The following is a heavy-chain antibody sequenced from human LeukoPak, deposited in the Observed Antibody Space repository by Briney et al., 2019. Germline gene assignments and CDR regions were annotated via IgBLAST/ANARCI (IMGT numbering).Heavy chain of an antibody. Sequence: SVKVSCKASGGTFSSYAIIWVRQAPGQGLEWMGGIIPIFGTANYAQKFRGRVTITTDESTSTAYMELSSLRSEDTAVYYCARDRYSSGWNYYYYYMDVWGKGTTVTVSS. V-gene: IGHV1-69*05. CDR3: ARDRYSSGWNYYYYYMDV. CDR1: GGTFSSYA. J-gene: IGHJ6*03. D-gene: IGHD6-19*01. CDR2: IIPIFGTA.